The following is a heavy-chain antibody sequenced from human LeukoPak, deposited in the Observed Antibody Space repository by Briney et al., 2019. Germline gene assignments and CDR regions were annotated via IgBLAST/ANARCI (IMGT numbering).Heavy chain of an antibody. Sequence: SVKVSCTASGGTFSSYAISWVRHAPRQGLEWGRRIIPILGIANYAQKFQGRVTITADISTSTAHMELSSLRSEHTAVYYCARGGRLGPLLDYWGERTLVTVSS. J-gene: IGHJ4*02. D-gene: IGHD3-16*01. CDR3: ARGGRLGPLLDY. CDR1: GGTFSSYA. V-gene: IGHV1-69*04. CDR2: IIPILGIA.